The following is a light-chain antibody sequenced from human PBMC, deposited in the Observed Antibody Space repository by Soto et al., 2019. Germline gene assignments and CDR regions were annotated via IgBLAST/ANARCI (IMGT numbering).Light chain of an antibody. V-gene: IGKV4-1*01. CDR1: QSVLYSTNNKNY. J-gene: IGKJ4*01. CDR2: WAS. Sequence: DIVMTQSQDSLAVSLGERATINCKSSQSVLYSTNNKNYLAWYQQKPGQPPKLLIYWASTRESGVPDRFSGSGFGTDFTLTISSLQAEDVAVYYCQHYYTTPLTFGGGTKVDIK. CDR3: QHYYTTPLT.